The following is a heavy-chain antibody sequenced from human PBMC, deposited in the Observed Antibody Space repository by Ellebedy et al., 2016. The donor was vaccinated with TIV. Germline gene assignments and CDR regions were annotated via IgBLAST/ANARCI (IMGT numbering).Heavy chain of an antibody. CDR1: GFTFSKYT. V-gene: IGHV3-23*01. D-gene: IGHD1-26*01. J-gene: IGHJ3*01. Sequence: PGGSLRLSCAASGFTFSKYTMSWVRQAPGRGLEWVSGISGSGGSIYYGDSVKGRFTVSRDNPKNTLYLQINSLRAEDTAVYYCAKGPWDLPHAFDVWGQGTMVTASS. CDR2: ISGSGGSI. CDR3: AKGPWDLPHAFDV.